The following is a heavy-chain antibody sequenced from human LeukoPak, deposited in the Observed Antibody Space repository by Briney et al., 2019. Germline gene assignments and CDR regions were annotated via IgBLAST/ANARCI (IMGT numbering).Heavy chain of an antibody. V-gene: IGHV3-21*01. Sequence: GGSLRLSCAASGFTFSSYWMHWVRQAPGKGLEWVSYISSSSDYRYYADSVKGRFTISRDNAKNSLYLQMSSLRAEDTAVYYCARALYDFWSGYYPIFDYWGQETLVTVSS. CDR2: ISSSSDYR. CDR1: GFTFSSYW. CDR3: ARALYDFWSGYYPIFDY. D-gene: IGHD3-3*01. J-gene: IGHJ4*02.